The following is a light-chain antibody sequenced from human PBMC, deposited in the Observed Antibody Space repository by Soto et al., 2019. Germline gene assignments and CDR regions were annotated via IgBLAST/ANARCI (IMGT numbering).Light chain of an antibody. J-gene: IGKJ4*01. CDR2: DAS. CDR1: QGISTW. CDR3: QQYKSYPLT. Sequence: DIQMTQSPSSLSASVGDRVTITCRASQGISTWLAWYQQKPEKAPKTLIFDASTLQSGAPSRFSGSGSGTDFTLTISSVQPEDFATYYCQQYKSYPLTFGGGTKVDIK. V-gene: IGKV1D-16*01.